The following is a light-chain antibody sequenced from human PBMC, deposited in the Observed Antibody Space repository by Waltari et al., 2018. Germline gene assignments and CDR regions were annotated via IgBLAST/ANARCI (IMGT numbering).Light chain of an antibody. CDR2: EVI. CDR1: TTDIITYNR. Sequence: HSALPQPPSVSGSPGQSVTISSTGTTTDIITYNRFSWYQQAPGTAPKLIIYEVINRPSGVPDRFSGSKSGGTASLTISGLQAEDEADYYCTSYTVSDFYVFGTGTKVTVL. V-gene: IGLV2-18*02. CDR3: TSYTVSDFYV. J-gene: IGLJ1*01.